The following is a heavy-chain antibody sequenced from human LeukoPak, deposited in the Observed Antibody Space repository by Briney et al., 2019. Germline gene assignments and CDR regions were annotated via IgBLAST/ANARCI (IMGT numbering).Heavy chain of an antibody. J-gene: IGHJ4*02. CDR2: IYTSGST. CDR3: ARGTGYYDSSGYFFDY. Sequence: PSQTLSLTCTVSGGSISSGSYYRSCIRQPTGKGLEWIGRIYTSGSTNYNPSLKSRVTISVDTSKNQFSLKLSSVTAADTAVYYCARGTGYYDSSGYFFDYWGQGTLVTVSS. CDR1: GGSISSGSYY. V-gene: IGHV4-61*02. D-gene: IGHD3-22*01.